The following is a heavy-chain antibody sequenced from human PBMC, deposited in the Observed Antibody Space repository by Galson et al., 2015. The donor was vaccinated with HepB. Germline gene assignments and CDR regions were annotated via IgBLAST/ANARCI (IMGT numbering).Heavy chain of an antibody. CDR1: GFTFSSYS. V-gene: IGHV3-21*01. D-gene: IGHD6-13*01. CDR3: ASLAAAGTTDFGY. J-gene: IGHJ4*02. Sequence: SLRLSCAASGFTFSSYSMNWVRQAPGKGLEWVSSISSSSSYIYYADSVKGRFTISRDNAKNSLYLQMNSLRAEDTAVYYCASLAAAGTTDFGYWGQGTLVTVSS. CDR2: ISSSSSYI.